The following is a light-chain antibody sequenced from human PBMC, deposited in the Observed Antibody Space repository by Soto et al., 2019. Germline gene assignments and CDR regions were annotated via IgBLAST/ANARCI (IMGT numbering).Light chain of an antibody. CDR2: AAS. CDR3: QKYNSAPLT. V-gene: IGKV1-27*01. J-gene: IGKJ4*01. CDR1: QGIGVY. Sequence: DIQRTQSPSSLSASLGDRVTITCRASQGIGVYLAWFQQKPGKVPKLLIYAASALQSGVPSRFSGSGSGTDFTLTISSLQPEDIATYYCQKYNSAPLTFGGGTKVDIK.